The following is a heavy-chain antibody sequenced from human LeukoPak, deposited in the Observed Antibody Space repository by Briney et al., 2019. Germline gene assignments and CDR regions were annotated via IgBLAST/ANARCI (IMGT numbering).Heavy chain of an antibody. CDR2: INLNSGDT. D-gene: IGHD5-12*01. CDR1: GYTLTGYY. Sequence: GASVKGSRKGFGYTLTGYYIHWVRQAPGQGREWVGWINLNSGDTNYAQNFQGRVTMTRDTSIRTAYLELSGLTSDDTAVYFCAKNPYEYYFDYWGQGTLVTVSS. V-gene: IGHV1-2*02. CDR3: AKNPYEYYFDY. J-gene: IGHJ4*02.